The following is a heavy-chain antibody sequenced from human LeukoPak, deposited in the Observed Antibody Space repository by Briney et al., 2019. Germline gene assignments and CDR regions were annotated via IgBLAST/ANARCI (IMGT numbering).Heavy chain of an antibody. CDR3: AKPELGSKYSSSCPIDY. CDR2: ISWNSGSI. Sequence: TGRSLRLSCAASGFTFDDYAMHWVRQAPGKGLEWVSGISWNSGSIGYADSVKGRFTISRDNSKNTLYLQMNSLRAEDTAVYYCAKPELGSKYSSSCPIDYWGQGTLVTVSS. J-gene: IGHJ4*02. D-gene: IGHD6-13*01. V-gene: IGHV3-9*01. CDR1: GFTFDDYA.